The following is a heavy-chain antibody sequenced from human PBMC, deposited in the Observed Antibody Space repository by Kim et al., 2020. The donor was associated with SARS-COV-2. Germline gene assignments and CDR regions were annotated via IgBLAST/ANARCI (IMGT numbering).Heavy chain of an antibody. D-gene: IGHD3-22*01. CDR2: INHSGST. V-gene: IGHV4-34*01. CDR1: GGSFSGYY. CDR3: ARGWGYYYDSSGKEAFDI. J-gene: IGHJ3*02. Sequence: SETLSLTCAVYGGSFSGYYWSWIRQPPGKGLEWIGEINHSGSTNYNPSLKSRVTISVDTSKNQFSLKLSSVTAADTAVYYCARGWGYYYDSSGKEAFDIWGQGTMVTVSS.